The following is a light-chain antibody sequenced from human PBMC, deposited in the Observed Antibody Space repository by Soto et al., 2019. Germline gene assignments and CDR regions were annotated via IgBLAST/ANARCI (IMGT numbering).Light chain of an antibody. CDR2: EVT. J-gene: IGLJ2*01. CDR1: TSDVAGYDF. CDR3: SSYTSISGV. Sequence: QSALPQPASGSGSLGPWSTISCTGTTSDVAGYDFVSWYQQYPCKAPKLMMYEVTNRPTGVSNRVSGTKSGNTASLTVAWLQAEDEADYYRSSYTSISGVFGGGTKVTV. V-gene: IGLV2-14*03.